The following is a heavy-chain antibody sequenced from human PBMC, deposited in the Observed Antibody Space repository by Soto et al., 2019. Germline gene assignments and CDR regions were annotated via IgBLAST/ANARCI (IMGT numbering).Heavy chain of an antibody. V-gene: IGHV3-30-3*01. J-gene: IGHJ4*02. CDR2: ISYDGSNK. CDR1: GFTFSSYA. CDR3: ARDRPTFDKQQLLGDEY. Sequence: QVQLVESGGGVVQPGRSLRLSCAASGFTFSSYAMHWVRQAPGKGLEWVAVISYDGSNKYYADSVKGRFTISRDNSKNTLYLQMNSLRAEDTAVYYCARDRPTFDKQQLLGDEYWGQGTLVTVSS. D-gene: IGHD6-13*01.